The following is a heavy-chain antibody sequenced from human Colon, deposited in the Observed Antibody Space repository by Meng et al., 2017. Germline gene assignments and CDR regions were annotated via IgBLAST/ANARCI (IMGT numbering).Heavy chain of an antibody. CDR3: ARDNWGSLDY. D-gene: IGHD7-27*01. CDR2: GST. Sequence: QVQLQESGPGLARPSETLSLPCTVSGASVIDTNYAWSWIRQPPGKGLEWIGYGSTNHNPSLKSRVTISVDTSKNQFSLTLNSVTAADTAVYYCARDNWGSLDYWGQGTLVTVSS. CDR1: GASVIDTNYA. V-gene: IGHV4-61*01. J-gene: IGHJ4*02.